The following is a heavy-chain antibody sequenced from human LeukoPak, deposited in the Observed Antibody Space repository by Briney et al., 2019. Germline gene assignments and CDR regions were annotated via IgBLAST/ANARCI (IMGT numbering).Heavy chain of an antibody. CDR3: AYSSGYHRAFDI. Sequence: ASMKVSCKASGYTFTSYYMHWVRQAPGQGLEWMGIINPSGGSTSYAQKFQGRVTMTRDTSTSTVYMELSSLRSEDTAVYYCAYSSGYHRAFDIWGQGTMVTVSS. D-gene: IGHD3-22*01. V-gene: IGHV1-46*03. J-gene: IGHJ3*02. CDR2: INPSGGST. CDR1: GYTFTSYY.